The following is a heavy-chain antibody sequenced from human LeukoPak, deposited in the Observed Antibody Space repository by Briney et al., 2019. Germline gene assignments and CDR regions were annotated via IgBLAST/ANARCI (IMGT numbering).Heavy chain of an antibody. CDR1: GFTFINYA. V-gene: IGHV3-23*01. CDR2: TSASGGST. D-gene: IGHD3-3*02. CDR3: ARGPFSDRDLQTNAFDI. Sequence: GGSLRLSCAASGFTFINYAMTWVRQAPGKGLEWVSVTSASGGSTYYADSVKGRFTISRDNSKNTLHLQMYSLRAEDTAVYYCARGPFSDRDLQTNAFDIWGQGTMVTVSS. J-gene: IGHJ3*02.